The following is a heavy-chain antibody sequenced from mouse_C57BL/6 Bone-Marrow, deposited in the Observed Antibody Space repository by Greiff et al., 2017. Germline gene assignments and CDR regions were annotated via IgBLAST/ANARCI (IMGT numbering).Heavy chain of an antibody. V-gene: IGHV1-74*01. Sequence: QVQLQQPGAELVKPGASVKVSCKASGYTFISYWMHWVKQRPGQGLEWIGRIHPSDSDNNSNPKFKGKATLTLDKSSSTAYMQLSTLTSEDSAVYYCSQLITTVVADYWGQGTTLTVSS. CDR2: IHPSDSDN. D-gene: IGHD1-1*01. CDR3: SQLITTVVADY. J-gene: IGHJ2*01. CDR1: GYTFISYW.